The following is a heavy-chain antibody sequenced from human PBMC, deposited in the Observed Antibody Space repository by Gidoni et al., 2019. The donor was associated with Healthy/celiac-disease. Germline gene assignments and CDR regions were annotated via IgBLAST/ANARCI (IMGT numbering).Heavy chain of an antibody. CDR2: INAGNGNT. CDR1: GYTFTSYA. D-gene: IGHD6-13*01. Sequence: QVQLVQSGAEVKKPGASVKVSCKASGYTFTSYAMHWVRQAPGQRLEWMGWINAGNGNTKYSQKFQGRVTITRDTSASTAYMELSSLRSEDTAVYYCARDQEAAAADYYYGMDVWGQGTTVTVSS. CDR3: ARDQEAAAADYYYGMDV. V-gene: IGHV1-3*01. J-gene: IGHJ6*02.